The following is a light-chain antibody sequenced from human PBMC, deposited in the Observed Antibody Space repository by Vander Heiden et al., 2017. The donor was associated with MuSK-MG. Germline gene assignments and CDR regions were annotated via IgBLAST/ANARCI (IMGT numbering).Light chain of an antibody. J-gene: IGKJ4*01. CDR3: QQRYSTPLT. CDR2: AAS. CDR1: QSISSY. V-gene: IGKV1-39*01. Sequence: DIQMTQSPSSLSASVGDRVTITCRASQSISSYLNWYQQKPGKAPKLLIYAASSLQSGVPSRFSGSGSGTDFTLTISSLQPEDFATYYCQQRYSTPLTFGGGTKVKIK.